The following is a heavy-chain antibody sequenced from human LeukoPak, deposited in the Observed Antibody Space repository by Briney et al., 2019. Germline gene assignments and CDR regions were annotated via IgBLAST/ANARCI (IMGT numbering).Heavy chain of an antibody. Sequence: ASVKVSCKASGYTFTSYGISWVRQAPGQGLEWMGWISAYNGNTNYAQKVQGRVTMTTDTSTSTAYMELRSLRSDDTAVYYCARSGLVPAAASRDYFDYWGQGTLVTVSS. CDR3: ARSGLVPAAASRDYFDY. V-gene: IGHV1-18*01. D-gene: IGHD2-2*01. CDR1: GYTFTSYG. J-gene: IGHJ4*02. CDR2: ISAYNGNT.